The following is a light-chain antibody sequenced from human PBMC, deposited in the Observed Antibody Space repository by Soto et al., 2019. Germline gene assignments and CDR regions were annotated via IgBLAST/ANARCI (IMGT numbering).Light chain of an antibody. CDR1: QSISSW. CDR3: QHYNSYPEA. J-gene: IGKJ1*01. Sequence: DIHLTQSPSTLSASVGDRVTITCRASQSISSWLAWYQKKPGKVPKLLIYDASILESGVPSRLSGSGSGTELTLTISSLKTDDFETYYCQHYNSYPEAFGHGTKVDIK. V-gene: IGKV1-5*01. CDR2: DAS.